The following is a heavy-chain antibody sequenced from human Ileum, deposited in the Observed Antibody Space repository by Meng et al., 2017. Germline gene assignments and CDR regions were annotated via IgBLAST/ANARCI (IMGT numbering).Heavy chain of an antibody. CDR3: AKLWWNGGRTFDI. D-gene: IGHD1-1*01. CDR2: ISGGDGST. Sequence: GESLKISCAASGFNFNIFGMAWVRQAPGKGLQWVSTISGGDGSTSYVDSVKGRFTISKDISENTLHLQMNSLTADDTAIYYCAKLWWNGGRTFDIWGQGTEVTV. J-gene: IGHJ3*02. CDR1: GFNFNIFG. V-gene: IGHV3-23*01.